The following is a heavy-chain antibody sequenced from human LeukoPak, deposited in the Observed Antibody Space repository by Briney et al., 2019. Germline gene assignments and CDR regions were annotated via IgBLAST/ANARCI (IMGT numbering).Heavy chain of an antibody. Sequence: GGSLRLSCAALRFTLSDYYIDWFRQAPERGLEWVGRSRNKAYSYTTEYAASLKGRFSISRDCSRNSLYLQMNSLKTEDTAVYYCSRTDATVEFDYWGQGTVVTVSS. J-gene: IGHJ4*02. CDR1: RFTLSDYY. V-gene: IGHV3-72*01. CDR3: SRTDATVEFDY. D-gene: IGHD4-23*01. CDR2: SRNKAYSYTT.